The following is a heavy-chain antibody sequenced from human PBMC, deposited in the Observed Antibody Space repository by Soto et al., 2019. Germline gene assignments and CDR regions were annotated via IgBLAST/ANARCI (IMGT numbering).Heavy chain of an antibody. CDR2: ISYDGSNK. D-gene: IGHD6-19*01. J-gene: IGHJ6*02. Sequence: GGSLRLSCAASGFTFSSYAMHWVRQAPGKGLEWVAVISYDGSNKYYADSVKGRFTISRDNSKNTLYLQMNSLRAEDTAVYYCARGTQQWLVRGLVWSYGMDVWGQGTTVTVSS. CDR1: GFTFSSYA. CDR3: ARGTQQWLVRGLVWSYGMDV. V-gene: IGHV3-30-3*01.